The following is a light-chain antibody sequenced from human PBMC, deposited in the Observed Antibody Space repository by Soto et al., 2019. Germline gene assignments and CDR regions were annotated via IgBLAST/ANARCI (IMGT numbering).Light chain of an antibody. V-gene: IGKV4-1*01. J-gene: IGKJ4*01. CDR2: WAA. Sequence: DIVMTQSPDSLAVSLGERATINCKSSQSVLYSTNNKNYLAWYQQKRGQPPKLLIYWAATRESGVPDRFSGSGSGTDVTLTISSLQAEDVAVYYCQKYCITPLTFGGGTKVEI. CDR1: QSVLYSTNNKNY. CDR3: QKYCITPLT.